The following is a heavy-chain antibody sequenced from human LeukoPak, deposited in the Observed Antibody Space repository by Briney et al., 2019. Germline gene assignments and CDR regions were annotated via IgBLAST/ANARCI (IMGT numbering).Heavy chain of an antibody. J-gene: IGHJ6*03. V-gene: IGHV4-59*08. CDR3: ARHPLSFDYYMDV. Sequence: PSETLSLTCSVSGGSISSYYWSWIRQPPGKGLEWIGYIYYSGTTNYNPSLKSRVTVSVDTSKNQFSLKLTSVTAADTAVYYCARHPLSFDYYMDVWGNGTTVTVSS. CDR2: IYYSGTT. CDR1: GGSISSYY.